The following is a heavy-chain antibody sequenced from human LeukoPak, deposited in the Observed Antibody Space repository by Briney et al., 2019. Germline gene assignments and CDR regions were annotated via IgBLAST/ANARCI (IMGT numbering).Heavy chain of an antibody. Sequence: GGSLRLSCAASGFNFSKYGMHWVRQAPGKGLEWVGFIMYDGSIKKYGDSVKGRFTISRDTSNKAVYVQMNSLRPQDTAVYYCAANYLENTGYDVGFDLWGQGTMVIVSS. CDR2: IMYDGSIK. CDR3: AANYLENTGYDVGFDL. J-gene: IGHJ3*01. D-gene: IGHD5-12*01. V-gene: IGHV3-30*02. CDR1: GFNFSKYG.